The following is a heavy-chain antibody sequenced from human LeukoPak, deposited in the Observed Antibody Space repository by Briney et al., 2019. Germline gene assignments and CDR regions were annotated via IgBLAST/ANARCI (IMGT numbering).Heavy chain of an antibody. J-gene: IGHJ6*02. D-gene: IGHD6-13*01. CDR3: AKERIAAAGNNYYGMDV. Sequence: GGSLRLSCAASGFTFSSYAMHWVRQAPGKGLEWVAVISYDGSNKYYADSVKGRFTISRDNSKNTLYLQMNSLRAEDTALYYCAKERIAAAGNNYYGMDVWGQGTTVTVSS. V-gene: IGHV3-30-3*01. CDR2: ISYDGSNK. CDR1: GFTFSSYA.